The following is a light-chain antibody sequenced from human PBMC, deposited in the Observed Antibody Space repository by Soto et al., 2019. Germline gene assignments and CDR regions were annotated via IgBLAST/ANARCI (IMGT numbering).Light chain of an antibody. J-gene: IGLJ1*01. Sequence: QSVLTQPASVSGSPGQSIAISCTGTSSDVGAYNWVSWYQQYPGKVPKLMIYDVSNRPSGVSNRFSGSKSGNTASLTISGLQAEDEADYYCCSYTTTDIYVFGAGTKVTVL. CDR3: CSYTTTDIYV. CDR1: SSDVGAYNW. V-gene: IGLV2-14*01. CDR2: DVS.